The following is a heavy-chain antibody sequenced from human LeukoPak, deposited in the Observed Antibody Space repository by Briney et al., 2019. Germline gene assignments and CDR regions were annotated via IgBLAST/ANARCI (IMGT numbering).Heavy chain of an antibody. CDR2: IYHSGST. D-gene: IGHD3-10*01. V-gene: IGHV4-38-2*02. Sequence: SETLSLTCTVSGYSISSGYYWGWIRQPPGKGLEWIGSIYHSGSTYYNPSLKSRVTISVDTSKNQFSLRLNSVTAADTAVYYCARWSYYGSGSLPWFDPWGQGTLVTVSS. CDR3: ARWSYYGSGSLPWFDP. CDR1: GYSISSGYY. J-gene: IGHJ5*02.